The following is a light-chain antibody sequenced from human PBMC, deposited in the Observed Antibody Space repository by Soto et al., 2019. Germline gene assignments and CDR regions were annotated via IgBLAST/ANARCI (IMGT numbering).Light chain of an antibody. CDR1: QPIRTW. CDR2: DAS. V-gene: IGKV1-5*01. CDR3: LQYNYYRPT. J-gene: IGKJ1*01. Sequence: DIQVTQSPSTLSASVGDRVTITCRASQPIRTWLAWYQEKPGKAPKLLIYDASSLEGGVPSRFSGSGSGTEFTLTISSLQPDDFATYYCLQYNYYRPTFGQGTKVDIK.